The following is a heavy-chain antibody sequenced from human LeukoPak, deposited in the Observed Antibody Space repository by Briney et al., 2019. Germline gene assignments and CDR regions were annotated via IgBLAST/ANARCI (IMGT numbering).Heavy chain of an antibody. CDR2: INSDGSST. J-gene: IGHJ4*02. D-gene: IGHD3-16*01. CDR1: GXTFSSFW. V-gene: IGHV3-74*01. CDR3: TRVTNDLPFDY. Sequence: PGGSLRLSCAASGXTFSSFWMHWVRQAPGKGLVWVSRINSDGSSTGYADSVKGRFTISRDNTKNTLFLQMNSLRADDTAVYYCTRVTNDLPFDYWGQGSLVTVSS.